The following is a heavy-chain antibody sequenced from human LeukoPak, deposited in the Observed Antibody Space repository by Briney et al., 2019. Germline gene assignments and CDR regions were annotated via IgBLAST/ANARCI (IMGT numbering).Heavy chain of an antibody. CDR3: TPEWGASGSSPPTF. D-gene: IGHD3-10*01. CDR2: IKSKAEGGTS. Sequence: GGSLRLSCAASGFTFSNAWMSWVRQAPGKGLEWVGHIKSKAEGGTSSYAAPVKGRFTISRDDSTNTLYLQVNSLKTEDTAVYYCTPEWGASGSSPPTFRGQGTLVTVSS. CDR1: GFTFSNAW. J-gene: IGHJ4*02. V-gene: IGHV3-15*01.